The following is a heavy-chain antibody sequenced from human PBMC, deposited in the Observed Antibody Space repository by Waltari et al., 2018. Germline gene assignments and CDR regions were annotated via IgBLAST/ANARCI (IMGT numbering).Heavy chain of an antibody. CDR1: GYTFTSYD. Sequence: QVQLVQSGAEVKQPGASVKVSCKASGYTFTSYDINWVRQATGQGLEWMGWMNPNSGNTGYAQKFQGRVTITRNTSISTAYMELSSLRSEDTAVYYCARSSDLGFNWYFDLWGRGTLVTVSS. CDR2: MNPNSGNT. V-gene: IGHV1-8*03. J-gene: IGHJ2*01. CDR3: ARSSDLGFNWYFDL. D-gene: IGHD2-21*02.